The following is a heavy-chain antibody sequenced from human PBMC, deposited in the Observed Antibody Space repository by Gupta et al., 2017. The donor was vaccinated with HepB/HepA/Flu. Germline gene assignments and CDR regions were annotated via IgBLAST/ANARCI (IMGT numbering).Heavy chain of an antibody. V-gene: IGHV3-53*04. Sequence: SVSTSYMTWVRQAPGKGLEWVSIIYDGGTPYYADSVKGRFTISRHNSRNTVYLQMDSLRVEDTAVYYCAKDRQGIRFLEWLSFDYWGQGTLVTVSS. J-gene: IGHJ4*02. CDR3: AKDRQGIRFLEWLSFDY. CDR2: IYDGGTP. CDR1: SVSTSY. D-gene: IGHD3-3*01.